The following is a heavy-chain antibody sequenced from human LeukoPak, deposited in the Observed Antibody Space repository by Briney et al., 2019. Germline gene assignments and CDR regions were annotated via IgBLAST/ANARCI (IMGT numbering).Heavy chain of an antibody. CDR1: GGSISSYY. V-gene: IGHV4-39*01. D-gene: IGHD3-10*01. J-gene: IGHJ3*02. Sequence: SETLSLTCTVSGGSISSYYWGWIRQPPGKGLEWIGSIYYSGSTYYNPSLKSRVTISVDTSKNQFSLKLSSVTAADTAVYYCARLSTNYYGSGSYAFDIWGQGTMVTVSS. CDR2: IYYSGST. CDR3: ARLSTNYYGSGSYAFDI.